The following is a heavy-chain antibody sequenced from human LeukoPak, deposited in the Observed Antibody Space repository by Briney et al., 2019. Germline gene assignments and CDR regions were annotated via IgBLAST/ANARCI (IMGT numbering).Heavy chain of an antibody. V-gene: IGHV4-39*01. CDR2: IYSSGNT. CDR3: AGSLTPVGAKGY. Sequence: SETLSLTCAVSGASISSSNYYWGWVRQSPGEGLEWIGNIYSSGNTYYNASLKSRVTMYIDTSKNQFSLKLSSVTAADTAVYYCAGSLTPVGAKGYWGQGTLVTVSS. D-gene: IGHD1-26*01. CDR1: GASISSSNYY. J-gene: IGHJ4*02.